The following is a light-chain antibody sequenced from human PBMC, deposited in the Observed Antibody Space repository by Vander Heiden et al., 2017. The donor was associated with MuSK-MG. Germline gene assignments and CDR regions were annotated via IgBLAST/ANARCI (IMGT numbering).Light chain of an antibody. Sequence: QSALTQPPSASGSPGQSVTISCTGTSSDVGAYDYVSWYQQHPGEAPKSLRYEVTKRPSGVPDRVSGSKSGNTDSLTVSGLQAEDEADDVCISYARTDRLVLGGGTKLTVL. J-gene: IGLJ3*02. CDR3: ISYARTDRLV. CDR2: EVT. CDR1: SSDVGAYDY. V-gene: IGLV2-8*01.